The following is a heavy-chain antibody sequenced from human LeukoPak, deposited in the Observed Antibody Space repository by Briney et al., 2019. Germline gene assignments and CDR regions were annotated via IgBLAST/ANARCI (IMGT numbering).Heavy chain of an antibody. CDR3: ARAWQQLVFDY. V-gene: IGHV4-61*01. CDR2: IYYSGST. CDR1: GGSISSSSYY. J-gene: IGHJ4*02. Sequence: SETLSLTCTVSGGSISSSSYYWSWIRQPPGKGLEWVGYIYYSGSTNYNPSLKSRVTISVDTSKNQFSLKLSSVTAADTAVYYCARAWQQLVFDYWGQGTLVIVSS. D-gene: IGHD6-13*01.